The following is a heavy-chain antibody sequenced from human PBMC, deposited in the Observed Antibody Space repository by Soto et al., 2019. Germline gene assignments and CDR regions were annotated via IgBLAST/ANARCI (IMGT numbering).Heavy chain of an antibody. Sequence: SETLSVTCSVSSGSISSSSYSWGWIRHPPGKGLEWIGTIYYSGSTHYNPSLEGRVAISADTPNNQLSLRLSSVTAADTAVYYCGRQPGHCGSTTCFGYYSVDVWGQGTTVT. CDR3: GRQPGHCGSTTCFGYYSVDV. J-gene: IGHJ6*02. CDR2: IYYSGST. CDR1: SGSISSSSYS. D-gene: IGHD2-2*01. V-gene: IGHV4-39*01.